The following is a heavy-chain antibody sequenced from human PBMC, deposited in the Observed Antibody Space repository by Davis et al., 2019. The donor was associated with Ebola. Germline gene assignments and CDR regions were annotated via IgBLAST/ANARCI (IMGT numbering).Heavy chain of an antibody. Sequence: SETLSLTCAVYGGSFSGYYWSWIRQPPGRGLEWIGEINHSGSTNYNPSLKSRVTISVDTSKNQFSLKLSSVTAADTAVYYGARSPTFGGVIEPQNFDYWGQGTLVTVSS. CDR3: ARSPTFGGVIEPQNFDY. J-gene: IGHJ4*02. CDR1: GGSFSGYY. CDR2: INHSGST. V-gene: IGHV4-34*01. D-gene: IGHD3-16*02.